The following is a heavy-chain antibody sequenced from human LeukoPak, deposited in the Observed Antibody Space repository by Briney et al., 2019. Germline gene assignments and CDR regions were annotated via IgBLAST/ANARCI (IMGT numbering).Heavy chain of an antibody. D-gene: IGHD1-26*01. CDR1: GFTVSSNY. Sequence: PGGSLRLSCAASGFTVSSNYMSWVRQAPGKGLERGSVIYSGVSTYYAASVKGRLTISRHNSKNTLYLQVNSLRAEHTAVYYCASVGAPWGYYFDYWGQGTLVTVSS. V-gene: IGHV3-53*04. J-gene: IGHJ4*02. CDR3: ASVGAPWGYYFDY. CDR2: IYSGVST.